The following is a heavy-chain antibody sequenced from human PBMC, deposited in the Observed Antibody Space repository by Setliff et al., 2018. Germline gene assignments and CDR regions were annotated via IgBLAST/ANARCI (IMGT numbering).Heavy chain of an antibody. CDR1: GGSFSGYY. CDR2: INHSGST. D-gene: IGHD2-2*01. V-gene: IGHV4-34*01. CDR3: ARGVYCSSTSCSPGLNWFDP. J-gene: IGHJ5*02. Sequence: LSLTCAVYGGSFSGYYWSWIRQPPGKGLEWIGEINHSGSTNYNPSLKSRVTISVDTSKNQFSLKLSSVTAADTAVYYCARGVYCSSTSCSPGLNWFDPWGQGTLVTV.